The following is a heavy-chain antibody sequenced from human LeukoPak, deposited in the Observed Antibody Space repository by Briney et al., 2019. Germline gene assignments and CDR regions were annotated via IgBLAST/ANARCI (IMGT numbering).Heavy chain of an antibody. CDR3: AKKNSGSYYEGPDY. CDR2: ISSSSSYI. J-gene: IGHJ4*02. D-gene: IGHD1-26*01. V-gene: IGHV3-21*01. CDR1: GFTFSSYS. Sequence: GGSLRLSCAASGFTFSSYSMNWVRQAPGKGLEWVSSISSSSSYIYYADSVKGRFTISRDNAKNSLYLQMNSLRAEDTAVYYCAKKNSGSYYEGPDYWGQGTLVTVSS.